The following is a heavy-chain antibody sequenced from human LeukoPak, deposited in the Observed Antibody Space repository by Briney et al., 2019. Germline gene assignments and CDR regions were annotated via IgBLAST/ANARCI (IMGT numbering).Heavy chain of an antibody. V-gene: IGHV1-69*05. J-gene: IGHJ4*02. CDR1: GGTFSSYA. CDR2: IIPIFGTA. D-gene: IGHD6-13*01. Sequence: GSSVKVSCKASGGTFSSYAISWVRQAPGQGLEWMGSIIPIFGTANYAQKFQGRVTITTDESTSTAYMELSSLRSEDTAVYYCARGANLEYSSSWSLFRWGQGTLVTVSS. CDR3: ARGANLEYSSSWSLFR.